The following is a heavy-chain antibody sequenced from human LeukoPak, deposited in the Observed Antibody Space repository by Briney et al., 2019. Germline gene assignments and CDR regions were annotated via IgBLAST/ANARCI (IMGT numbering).Heavy chain of an antibody. CDR2: IKQDGSEK. J-gene: IGHJ4*02. CDR3: ARALGMYSYYFDY. V-gene: IGHV3-7*01. D-gene: IGHD7-27*01. Sequence: PGGSLRLSCAASGFTFSNYWMSWVRQAPGKGLEWVANIKQDGSEKYYVDSVKGRFTISRDNAKNSLYLQMNSLRAEDTAVYYCARALGMYSYYFDYWGQGTLVTVSS. CDR1: GFTFSNYW.